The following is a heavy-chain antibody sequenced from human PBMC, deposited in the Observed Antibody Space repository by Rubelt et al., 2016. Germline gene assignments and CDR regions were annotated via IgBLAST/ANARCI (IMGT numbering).Heavy chain of an antibody. J-gene: IGHJ3*02. CDR2: IYYSGST. CDR1: GGSISSYY. D-gene: IGHD4-17*01. Sequence: QVQLQESGPGLVKPSETLSLTCTVSGGSISSYYWSWIRQPTGKGLEWIGYIYYSGSTYYNPSLKSRVTISVDTSKNQFSLKLSSVTAADTAVYYCARGTTDRAESAFDIWGQGTTVTVSS. CDR3: ARGTTDRAESAFDI. V-gene: IGHV4-59*06.